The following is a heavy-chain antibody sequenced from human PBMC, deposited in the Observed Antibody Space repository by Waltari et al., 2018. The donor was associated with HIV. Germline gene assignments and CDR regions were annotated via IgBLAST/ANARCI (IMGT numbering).Heavy chain of an antibody. Sequence: EVQLVQSGAEVKKPGESLKISCEASGYSCTSHWTGCVRQTPGKGLEWLGIIYPGDSDTRYSPSFQGQVTISADKSISTAYLQWSSLKASDTAMYYCARAQGGYNLYAFDIWGQGTMVTVSS. CDR3: ARAQGGYNLYAFDI. CDR1: GYSCTSHW. CDR2: IYPGDSDT. D-gene: IGHD5-12*01. V-gene: IGHV5-51*01. J-gene: IGHJ3*02.